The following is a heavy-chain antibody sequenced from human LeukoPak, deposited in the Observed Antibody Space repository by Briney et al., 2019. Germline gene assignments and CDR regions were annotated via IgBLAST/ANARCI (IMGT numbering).Heavy chain of an antibody. J-gene: IGHJ4*02. V-gene: IGHV4-31*03. CDR3: SRGLDSRKLGY. Sequence: SETLSLTCTVSGASFNSDDQYWNWIRQSPGKGLEWIGSIHPSGMLYNNPSLESRVTMSRHTYKNQFSLNLNSVSAADTAVYFCSRGLDSRKLGYWGQGILVTVSS. CDR2: IHPSGML. D-gene: IGHD3-22*01. CDR1: GASFNSDDQY.